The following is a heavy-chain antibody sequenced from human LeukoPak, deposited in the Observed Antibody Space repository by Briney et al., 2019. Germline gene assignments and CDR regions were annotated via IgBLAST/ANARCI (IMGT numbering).Heavy chain of an antibody. CDR3: ASNNVLLWFGELF. CDR2: IYYSGST. V-gene: IGHV4-39*01. D-gene: IGHD3-10*01. J-gene: IGHJ4*02. CDR1: GGSISSSSYY. Sequence: SETLSLTCTVSGGSISSSSYYWGWIRQPPGKGLEWIGSIYYSGSTHYNPSLKSRVTISVDTSKNQFSLKLSSVTAADTAVYYCASNNVLLWFGELFWGQGTLVTVSS.